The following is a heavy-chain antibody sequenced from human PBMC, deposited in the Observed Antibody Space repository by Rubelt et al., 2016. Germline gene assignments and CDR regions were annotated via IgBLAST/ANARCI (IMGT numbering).Heavy chain of an antibody. Sequence: EVQLLESGGGLVQPGVSLRLSCAASGFTFSSSPMIWVRQAPGKGLEWVSVICADSRNIHYADSVKGRFTISRDNSKNTLYLQMNSLRAEDTAVYYCARVAAARPHYRGYGMDVWGQGTTVTVSS. CDR3: ARVAAARPHYRGYGMDV. CDR2: ICADSRNI. V-gene: IGHV3-23*01. D-gene: IGHD6-6*01. J-gene: IGHJ6*02. CDR1: GFTFSSSP.